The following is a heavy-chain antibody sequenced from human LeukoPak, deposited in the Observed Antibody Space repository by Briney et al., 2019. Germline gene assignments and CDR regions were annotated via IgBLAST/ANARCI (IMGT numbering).Heavy chain of an antibody. CDR3: AKDLLVDTEGLYYFDY. V-gene: IGHV3-23*01. Sequence: GGSLRLSCAASGFTFSSYAMSWVRQAPGKRLEWVSAISGSGGSTYYADSVKGRFTISRDNSKNTLYLQMNSLRAEDTAVYYCAKDLLVDTEGLYYFDYWGQGTLVTVSS. J-gene: IGHJ4*02. CDR1: GFTFSSYA. D-gene: IGHD5-18*01. CDR2: ISGSGGST.